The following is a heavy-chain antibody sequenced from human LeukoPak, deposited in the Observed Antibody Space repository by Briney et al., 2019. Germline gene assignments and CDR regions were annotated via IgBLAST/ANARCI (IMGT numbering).Heavy chain of an antibody. Sequence: PGGSLRLSCATSGFTFNNYNMNWVRQAPGKGLEWVSYISSSGSTIYYADSVKGRFTISRDNAKNSLYLQMNSLRAEDTAVYYCARYSGYDNFDYWGQGTLVTVSS. D-gene: IGHD5-12*01. CDR3: ARYSGYDNFDY. V-gene: IGHV3-48*04. J-gene: IGHJ4*02. CDR2: ISSSGSTI. CDR1: GFTFNNYN.